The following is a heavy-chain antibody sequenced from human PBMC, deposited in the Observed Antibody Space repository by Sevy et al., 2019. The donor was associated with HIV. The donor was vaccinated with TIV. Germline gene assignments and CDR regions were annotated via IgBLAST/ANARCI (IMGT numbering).Heavy chain of an antibody. CDR1: GYTFTGYY. CDR3: ARDRPLDYVWGSYRLGMGYFDY. CDR2: INPNSGGT. D-gene: IGHD3-16*02. Sequence: ASVKVSCKASGYTFTGYYMHWVRQAPGQGLEWMGWINPNSGGTNYPQKFQGRVTMTRDTSISSAYMELGRLRSDDTAVYYCARDRPLDYVWGSYRLGMGYFDYWGQGTLVTVSS. V-gene: IGHV1-2*02. J-gene: IGHJ4*02.